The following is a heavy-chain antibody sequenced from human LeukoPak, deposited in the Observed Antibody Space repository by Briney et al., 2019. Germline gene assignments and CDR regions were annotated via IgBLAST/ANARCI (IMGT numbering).Heavy chain of an antibody. J-gene: IGHJ3*02. D-gene: IGHD3-10*01. V-gene: IGHV4-59*01. CDR1: GVSISSYY. Sequence: SETLSLTCTVSGVSISSYYWSWIRQPPGKGLEWFGNIYYIGSTNYNPSLKNRVTITVDTPKNQFPLKLRSVPAAATPVFSCAGGVGLITMDGPKRWVGYAFDMGGEGTMVSVS. CDR2: IYYIGST. CDR3: AGGVGLITMDGPKRWVGYAFDM.